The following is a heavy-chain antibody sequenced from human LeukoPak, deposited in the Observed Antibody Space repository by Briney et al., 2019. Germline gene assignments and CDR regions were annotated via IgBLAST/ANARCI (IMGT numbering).Heavy chain of an antibody. Sequence: GGSLRLSCAASGFTFSSYAMSWVRQAPGKGLEWVSAISGSGGSAYYADSVKGRFTISRDNSKNTLYLQMNSLRAEDTAVYYCAKARITMVRGVIPFDYWGQGTLVTVSS. J-gene: IGHJ4*02. CDR3: AKARITMVRGVIPFDY. D-gene: IGHD3-10*01. CDR2: ISGSGGSA. CDR1: GFTFSSYA. V-gene: IGHV3-23*01.